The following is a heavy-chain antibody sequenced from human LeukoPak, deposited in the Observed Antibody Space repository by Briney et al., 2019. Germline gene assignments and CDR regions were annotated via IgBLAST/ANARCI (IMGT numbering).Heavy chain of an antibody. Sequence: GGSLRLSCAASGFTFSSYEMNWVRQAPGKGLEWVSYISSSGRTKYYADSVKGRFTISRDNAKNSLYLQMNSLRVEDTAVYYCATRRFGELTYWGQGTLVTVSS. D-gene: IGHD3-10*01. V-gene: IGHV3-48*03. CDR1: GFTFSSYE. CDR2: ISSSGRTK. J-gene: IGHJ4*02. CDR3: ATRRFGELTY.